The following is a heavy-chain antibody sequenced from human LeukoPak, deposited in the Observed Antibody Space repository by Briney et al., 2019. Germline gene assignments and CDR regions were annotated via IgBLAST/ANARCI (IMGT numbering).Heavy chain of an antibody. V-gene: IGHV3-21*01. D-gene: IGHD2-15*01. J-gene: IGHJ4*02. Sequence: GGSLRLSCAASGFTFSTYGMNWVRQAPGKGLEWVSSLSSSSTYVYYADSVKGRFTISRDNATNSLYLQMNSLRAEDTAVYYCARVRCSGGSCFYNFDYWGQGSLVTVSS. CDR1: GFTFSTYG. CDR2: LSSSSTYV. CDR3: ARVRCSGGSCFYNFDY.